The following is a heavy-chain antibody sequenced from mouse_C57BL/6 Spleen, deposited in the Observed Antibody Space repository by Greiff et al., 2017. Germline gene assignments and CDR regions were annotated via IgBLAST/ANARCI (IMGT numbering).Heavy chain of an antibody. Sequence: DVMLVESGGGLVQPGGSLSLSCAASGFTFTDYYMRWVRQPPGTALEWLGFIRNKANGYTTEYSATVKGRLTISRNKSQSILYIKMNALRAEDRATYYGASYGTTVVGGNCFDYWGQGTTLTVSS. J-gene: IGHJ2*01. CDR1: GFTFTDYY. CDR2: IRNKANGYTT. CDR3: ASYGTTVVGGNCFDY. D-gene: IGHD1-1*01. V-gene: IGHV7-3*01.